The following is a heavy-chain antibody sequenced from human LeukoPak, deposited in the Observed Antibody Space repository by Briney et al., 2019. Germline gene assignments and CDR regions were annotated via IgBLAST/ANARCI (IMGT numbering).Heavy chain of an antibody. Sequence: ASVKVSCKAAGYTFPSYAAHWVRQAPGQRLEWMGWINAGNGNTKYSQKFQGRVTITRDTSASTAYMELSSLRSEDTAVYYCARDGLWIQLYQWGQGTLVTVSS. V-gene: IGHV1-3*01. CDR1: GYTFPSYA. D-gene: IGHD5-18*01. J-gene: IGHJ4*02. CDR2: INAGNGNT. CDR3: ARDGLWIQLYQ.